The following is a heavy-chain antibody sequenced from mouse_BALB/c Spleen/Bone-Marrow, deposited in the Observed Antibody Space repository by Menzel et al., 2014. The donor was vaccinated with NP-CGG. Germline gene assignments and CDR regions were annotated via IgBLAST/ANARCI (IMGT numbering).Heavy chain of an antibody. V-gene: IGHV1-42*01. CDR2: IDPYTGGT. CDR1: GYSFTGYN. J-gene: IGHJ1*01. D-gene: IGHD3-3*01. CDR3: ARVGDNRHFDV. Sequence: VQLQESGPELGKPGASVKISCKASGYSFTGYNMNWVKQRNGKSLEWIGNIDPYTGGTTYNQKFKGKATLTVDKSSSTAYMQLKSLTSEDSAVYYCARVGDNRHFDVWGAGTTVTVSS.